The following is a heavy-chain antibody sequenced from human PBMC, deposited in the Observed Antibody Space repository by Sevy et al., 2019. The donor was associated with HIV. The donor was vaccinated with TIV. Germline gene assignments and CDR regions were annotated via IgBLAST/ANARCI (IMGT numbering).Heavy chain of an antibody. CDR2: ISSSSSYI. J-gene: IGHJ6*02. D-gene: IGHD3-22*01. V-gene: IGHV3-21*01. CDR3: ARDPNFDYDDSSGTGRYYGMDV. CDR1: GFTFSSYS. Sequence: GGSLRLSCAASGFTFSSYSMNWVRQAPGKGLEWVSSISSSSSYIYYADSVKGRFTITRDNAKNSLYLQMNGLRAEDTAVYYCARDPNFDYDDSSGTGRYYGMDVWGQGTTVTVSS.